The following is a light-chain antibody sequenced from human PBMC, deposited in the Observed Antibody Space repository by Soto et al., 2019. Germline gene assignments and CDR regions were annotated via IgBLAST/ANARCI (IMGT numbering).Light chain of an antibody. V-gene: IGLV2-14*03. CDR3: SSYTSSSTLV. Sequence: QSVLTQPASVSVSPGQSITISCTGTSSDVGGYNYVSWYQQHPGKAPKLMIYDVNNRPSGVSNRFSGSKSGNTASLTISGLQAEDEADYYCSSYTSSSTLVFGGGTKLTVL. CDR1: SSDVGGYNY. J-gene: IGLJ2*01. CDR2: DVN.